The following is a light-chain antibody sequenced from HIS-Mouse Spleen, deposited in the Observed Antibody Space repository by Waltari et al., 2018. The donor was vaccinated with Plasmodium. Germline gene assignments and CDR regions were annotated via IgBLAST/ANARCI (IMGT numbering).Light chain of an antibody. CDR1: SSDVGGYNY. V-gene: IGLV2-14*03. CDR3: SSYTSSSTLV. J-gene: IGLJ2*01. Sequence: QSALTQPASVSGSPGQSITISCTGTSSDVGGYNYVSWYQQHPGKAPKLMDYDVSNRPSGVSNRFSGTKAGNTAFLTISVLQAEDEADYYCSSYTSSSTLVFGGGTKLTVL. CDR2: DVS.